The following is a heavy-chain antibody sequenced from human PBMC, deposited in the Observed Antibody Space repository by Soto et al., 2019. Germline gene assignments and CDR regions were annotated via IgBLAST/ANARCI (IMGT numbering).Heavy chain of an antibody. Sequence: GASVKVSCKASGGTFSSYAISWVRQAPGQGLEWMGGIIPIFGTANYAQKFQGRVTITADESTSTAYMELSSLRSEDTAVYYCARGGSSSWSSYYYYGMDVWGQGTTVTVSS. D-gene: IGHD6-13*01. CDR1: GGTFSSYA. CDR2: IIPIFGTA. V-gene: IGHV1-69*13. CDR3: ARGGSSSWSSYYYYGMDV. J-gene: IGHJ6*02.